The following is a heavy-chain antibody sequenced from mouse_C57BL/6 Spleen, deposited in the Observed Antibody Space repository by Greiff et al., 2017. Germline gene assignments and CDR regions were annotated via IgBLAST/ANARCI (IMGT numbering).Heavy chain of an antibody. J-gene: IGHJ4*01. D-gene: IGHD1-1*01. V-gene: IGHV5-6*01. CDR1: GFTFSSYG. Sequence: EVNLVESGGDLVKPGGSLKLSCAASGFTFSSYGMSWVRQTPDKRLEWVATISSGGSYTYYPDSVKGRFTISRDNAKNTLYLQMSSLKSEDTAMYYCARRKDYGSSYEAMDYWGQGTSVTVSS. CDR3: ARRKDYGSSYEAMDY. CDR2: ISSGGSYT.